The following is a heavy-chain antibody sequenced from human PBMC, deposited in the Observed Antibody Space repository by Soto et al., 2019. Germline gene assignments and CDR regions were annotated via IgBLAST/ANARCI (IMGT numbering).Heavy chain of an antibody. CDR3: AREIVVVPAAMISSLNWFDP. CDR2: ISAYNGNT. Sequence: GASVKVSCKASGYTFTSYGISWVRQAPGQGLEWMGWISAYNGNTNYAQKLQGRVTMTTDTSTSTAYMELRSLRSDDTAVYYCAREIVVVPAAMISSLNWFDPWGQGTLVTVSS. D-gene: IGHD2-2*01. CDR1: GYTFTSYG. V-gene: IGHV1-18*01. J-gene: IGHJ5*02.